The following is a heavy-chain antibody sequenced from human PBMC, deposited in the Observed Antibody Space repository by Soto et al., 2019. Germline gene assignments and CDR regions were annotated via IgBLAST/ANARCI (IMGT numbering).Heavy chain of an antibody. CDR2: FFYNGNT. V-gene: IGHV4-59*01. J-gene: IGHJ6*02. Sequence: SETLSLTCTVSGGSITDDYWIWIRQPPGKGLEWIGYFFYNGNTDYNPSLKSRVTISVDTSKNQFSLKLSSVTAADTAVYYCARRTNYYYVMDVWGQGTTVTVSS. CDR1: GGSITDDY. CDR3: ARRTNYYYVMDV.